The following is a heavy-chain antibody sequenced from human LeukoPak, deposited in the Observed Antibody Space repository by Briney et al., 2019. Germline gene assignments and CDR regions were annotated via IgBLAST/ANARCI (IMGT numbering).Heavy chain of an antibody. D-gene: IGHD3-10*01. CDR3: ARGPKRGYFDY. CDR1: GYTFTSYD. CDR2: MNPNSGNT. V-gene: IGHV1-8*03. J-gene: IGHJ4*02. Sequence: GESLKISCKGSGYTFTSYDINWVRQATGQGLEWMGWMNPNSGNTSYAQKFQGRVTITRNTSISTAYMELSSLRSEDTAVYYCARGPKRGYFDYWGQGTLVTVSS.